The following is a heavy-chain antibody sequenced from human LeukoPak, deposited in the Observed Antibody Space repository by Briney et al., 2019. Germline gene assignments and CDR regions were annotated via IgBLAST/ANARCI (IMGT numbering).Heavy chain of an antibody. V-gene: IGHV4-38-2*02. J-gene: IGHJ4*02. Sequence: SETLSLTCTVSGYSISSGYYWGWIRQPPGKGLEWIGSIYHSGRTFYNPSLKSRVTISVDTSKNQFSLKLTSVTAADTAVYYCARERYSSSGYFDYWGQGTLVTVSS. CDR2: IYHSGRT. CDR1: GYSISSGYY. D-gene: IGHD6-6*01. CDR3: ARERYSSSGYFDY.